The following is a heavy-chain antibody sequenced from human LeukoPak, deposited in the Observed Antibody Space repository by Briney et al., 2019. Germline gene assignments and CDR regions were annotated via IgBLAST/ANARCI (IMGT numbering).Heavy chain of an antibody. Sequence: ASVKVSCKASGYTFTSYGISWVRQAPGQGLEWMGWISAYNGNTNYAQKLQGRVTMTTDTSTSTAYMELRSLRSDDTAVYYCARGGLLWFGELSSIDFDYWGQGTLVTVSS. CDR2: ISAYNGNT. J-gene: IGHJ4*02. CDR1: GYTFTSYG. V-gene: IGHV1-18*01. CDR3: ARGGLLWFGELSSIDFDY. D-gene: IGHD3-10*01.